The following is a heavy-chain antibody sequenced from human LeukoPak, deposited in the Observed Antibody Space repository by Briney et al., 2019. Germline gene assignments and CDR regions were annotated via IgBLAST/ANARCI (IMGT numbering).Heavy chain of an antibody. V-gene: IGHV1-2*02. J-gene: IGHJ5*02. Sequence: GASVKLSCYSSGYTFTGYYMHWVRQPPGQGLEWMGWINPNSGGTNYAQKFQGRVTMIRDTSISTAYMELSRLRSDDSAVYYCARDYGANWFDPWGQGTLVTVSS. CDR3: ARDYGANWFDP. CDR2: INPNSGGT. CDR1: GYTFTGYY. D-gene: IGHD4-17*01.